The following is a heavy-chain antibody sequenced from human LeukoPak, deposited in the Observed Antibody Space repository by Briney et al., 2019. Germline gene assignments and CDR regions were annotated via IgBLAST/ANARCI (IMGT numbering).Heavy chain of an antibody. CDR2: IYHSGST. Sequence: SETLSLTCAVSGGSISSSNWWSWVRQPPGKGLEWIGEIYHSGSTNYNPSLKSRVTISVDTSKNQFSLKLSSVTAADTAVYYCARAVGLGYYGDYQYYFDYWGQGTLVTVSS. V-gene: IGHV4-4*02. CDR1: GGSISSSNW. D-gene: IGHD4-17*01. J-gene: IGHJ4*02. CDR3: ARAVGLGYYGDYQYYFDY.